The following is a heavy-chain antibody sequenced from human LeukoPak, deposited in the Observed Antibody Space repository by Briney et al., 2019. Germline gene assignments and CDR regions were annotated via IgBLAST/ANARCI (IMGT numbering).Heavy chain of an antibody. CDR2: VDPEDGEA. CDR3: SVSMSTIDF. CDR1: GYIFTGYY. V-gene: IGHV1-69-2*01. D-gene: IGHD2/OR15-2a*01. Sequence: ASVKVSCKTSGYIFTGYYMHWVRQAPGKGLEWMGRVDPEDGEAIYAEKFQGRVSLTADTSTDTSYMELSSLRFEDTAVYYCSVSMSTIDFWGQGTLVTVSS. J-gene: IGHJ4*02.